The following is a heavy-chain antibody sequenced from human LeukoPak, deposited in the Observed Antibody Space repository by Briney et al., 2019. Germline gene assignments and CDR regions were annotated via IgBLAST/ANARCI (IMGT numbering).Heavy chain of an antibody. Sequence: SETLSLTCTVSAGSISSGRYYWSWIRQHPGKGLEWIGFISYSGTTNYNPSLKSRVTISGDTSKNQFSLKLNSVTAADTAVYYGARDNDGVRGGNLFDPWGQGALVTVSS. J-gene: IGHJ5*02. CDR2: ISYSGTT. CDR1: AGSISSGRYY. V-gene: IGHV4-31*03. CDR3: ARDNDGVRGGNLFDP. D-gene: IGHD3-10*01.